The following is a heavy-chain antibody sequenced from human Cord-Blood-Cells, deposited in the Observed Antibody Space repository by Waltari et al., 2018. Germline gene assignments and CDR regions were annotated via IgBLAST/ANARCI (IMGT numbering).Heavy chain of an antibody. Sequence: QVQLQQWGAGLLKPSEPLSLTCAVYGGSFSGYYWSWIRQPPGKGLEWIGEINHSGSTNYNPSLKSRVTISVDTSKNQFSLKLSSVTAADTAVYYCARGRRYYYYYGMDVWGQGTTVTVSS. CDR1: GGSFSGYY. CDR2: INHSGST. V-gene: IGHV4-34*01. CDR3: ARGRRYYYYYGMDV. J-gene: IGHJ6*02.